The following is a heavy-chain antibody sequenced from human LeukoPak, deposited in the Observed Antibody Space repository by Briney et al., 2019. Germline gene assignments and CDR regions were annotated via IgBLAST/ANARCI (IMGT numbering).Heavy chain of an antibody. J-gene: IGHJ3*02. CDR2: ISYDGSNK. V-gene: IGHV3-30*18. D-gene: IGHD3-10*01. CDR1: GFTFSSYG. Sequence: GGSLRLSCAVSGFTFSSYGMHWVRQAPGKGLEWVAVISYDGSNKYYADSVKGRFTISRDNSKNTLYLQMNSLRAEDTAVYYCAKSSYRAYGDDAFDIWGQGTMVTVSS. CDR3: AKSSYRAYGDDAFDI.